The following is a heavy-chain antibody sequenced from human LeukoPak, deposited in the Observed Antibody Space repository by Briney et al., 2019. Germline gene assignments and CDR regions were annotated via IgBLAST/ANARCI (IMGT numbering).Heavy chain of an antibody. CDR1: GYTFTGYY. Sequence: ASVKVSCKASGYTFTGYYMHWVRQAPGQGLEWMGWINPNSGGTNYAQKFQGRVTMTRDTSISTAYMELSRLRSDDTAVYYCARDATKGSYSKAFDIWGQGTMVTVSS. V-gene: IGHV1-2*02. J-gene: IGHJ3*02. CDR3: ARDATKGSYSKAFDI. D-gene: IGHD1-26*01. CDR2: INPNSGGT.